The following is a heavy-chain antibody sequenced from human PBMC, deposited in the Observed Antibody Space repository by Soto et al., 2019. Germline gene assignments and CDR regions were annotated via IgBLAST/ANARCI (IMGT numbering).Heavy chain of an antibody. CDR3: ARVGSSWYLGMDV. CDR2: IYYTGST. Sequence: SETLSLTCAVYGGSFSGYYWSWIRQPPGMGLEWIGYIYYTGSTNYNPSLKSRVTISVDTSKNQFSLKLSSVTAADTAVYYCARVGSSWYLGMDVWGQGTTVTV. D-gene: IGHD6-13*01. V-gene: IGHV4-59*01. CDR1: GGSFSGYY. J-gene: IGHJ6*02.